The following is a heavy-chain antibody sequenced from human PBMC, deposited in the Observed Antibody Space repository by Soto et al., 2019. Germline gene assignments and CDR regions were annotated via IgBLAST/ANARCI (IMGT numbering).Heavy chain of an antibody. CDR1: GGSISSYY. CDR2: IYYSGST. D-gene: IGHD3-10*01. CDR3: ARAWFGNEIDY. V-gene: IGHV4-59*08. J-gene: IGHJ4*02. Sequence: PSETLSLTCTVSGGSISSYYWSWIRQPPGKGLEWIGYIYYSGSTNYNPSLKSRVTISVDTSKNQFSLKLSSVTAADTAVYYCARAWFGNEIDYWGQGTPVTVSS.